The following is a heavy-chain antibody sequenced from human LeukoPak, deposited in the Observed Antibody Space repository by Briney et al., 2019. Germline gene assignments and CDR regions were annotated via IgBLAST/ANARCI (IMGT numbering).Heavy chain of an antibody. Sequence: SGGSLRLSCAASGFTFSSYDMSWVRQAPGKGLEWVSAVSGSGGSTYYADSVKGRFTISRDNSKSTLFLQINSLRAEDTAVYYCAKQPGSVVDSSGSLSRHWGQGTLVTVSS. J-gene: IGHJ4*02. CDR1: GFTFSSYD. V-gene: IGHV3-23*01. D-gene: IGHD3-22*01. CDR2: VSGSGGST. CDR3: AKQPGSVVDSSGSLSRH.